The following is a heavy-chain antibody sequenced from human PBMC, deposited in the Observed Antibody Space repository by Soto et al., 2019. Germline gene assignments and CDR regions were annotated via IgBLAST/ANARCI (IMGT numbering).Heavy chain of an antibody. J-gene: IGHJ6*02. CDR2: ISYDGSNK. CDR3: ARDNVGGTGTRRYYYGMDV. Sequence: GGSLRLSCAASGFTFSHYGIHWVRQAPGKGLEWLAVISYDGSNKHYADSVKGRFTVSRDNSKNTLYLQMNSLRAEDTAVYYCARDNVGGTGTRRYYYGMDVWGQGTTVTVSS. CDR1: GFTFSHYG. V-gene: IGHV3-30*03. D-gene: IGHD3-16*01.